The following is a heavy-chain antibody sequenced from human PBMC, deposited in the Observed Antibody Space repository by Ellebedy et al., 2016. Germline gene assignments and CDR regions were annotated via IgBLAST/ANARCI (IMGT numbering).Heavy chain of an antibody. Sequence: GGSLRLSCAVSGFTFRTYGMHWVRQAPGKGLEWVAVITNDGRLKYYGDSVKGRFTISRDNSKNALYLEMNTLKVEDTAVYYCARDDDEDGNSLDYWGQGSLVTVSS. V-gene: IGHV3-33*01. CDR3: ARDDDEDGNSLDY. J-gene: IGHJ4*02. CDR2: ITNDGRLK. D-gene: IGHD6-13*01. CDR1: GFTFRTYG.